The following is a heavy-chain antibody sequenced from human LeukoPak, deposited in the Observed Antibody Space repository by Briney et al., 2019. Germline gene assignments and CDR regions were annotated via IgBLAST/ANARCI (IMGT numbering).Heavy chain of an antibody. CDR3: ARMRDDNLDY. J-gene: IGHJ4*02. CDR1: GFTFSSYS. Sequence: GGSLRLSCAASGFTFSSYSINWVRHAPGKGLEWVSSLSSTSSYIYYIDSVKGRFTISRDNAKNSLYLQMNSLRAEDTAVYACARMRDDNLDYWGQGTLVTVSS. D-gene: IGHD5-24*01. CDR2: LSSTSSYI. V-gene: IGHV3-21*01.